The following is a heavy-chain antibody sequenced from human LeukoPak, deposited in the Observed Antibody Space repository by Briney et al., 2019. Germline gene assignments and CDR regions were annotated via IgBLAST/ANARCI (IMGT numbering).Heavy chain of an antibody. V-gene: IGHV4-30-2*01. CDR3: ASGVVINDYYHYYGMDV. D-gene: IGHD3-3*01. CDR1: GGSISSGGYS. J-gene: IGHJ6*02. CDR2: IYHSGST. Sequence: SQTLSLTCAVSGGSISSGGYSWSWIRQPPGKGLEWIGYIYHSGSTYYNPSLKSRVTISVDRSKNQFSLKLSSVTAADTAVYYCASGVVINDYYHYYGMDVWGQGTTVTVSS.